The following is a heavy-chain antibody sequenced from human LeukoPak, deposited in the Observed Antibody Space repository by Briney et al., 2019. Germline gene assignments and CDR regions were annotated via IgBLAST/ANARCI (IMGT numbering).Heavy chain of an antibody. Sequence: TGGSLRLSCAASGFTFSSYSMNWVRQAPGKGLEWVSAISGSGGSTYYADSVKGRFTISRDNSKNTLYLQMNSLRAEDTAVYYCAKDLTYYYDSSGYYYPTPFDHWGQGTLVTVSS. CDR3: AKDLTYYYDSSGYYYPTPFDH. V-gene: IGHV3-23*01. J-gene: IGHJ4*02. CDR2: ISGSGGST. D-gene: IGHD3-22*01. CDR1: GFTFSSYS.